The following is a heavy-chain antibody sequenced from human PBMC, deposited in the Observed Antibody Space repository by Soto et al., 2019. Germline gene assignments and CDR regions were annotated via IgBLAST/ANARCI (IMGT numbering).Heavy chain of an antibody. V-gene: IGHV4-31*03. CDR2: IYYSGSR. J-gene: IGHJ6*02. D-gene: IGHD6-25*01. CDR3: AKESGGYDSSTRYGLDV. Sequence: PSETLSLTCSVSGGSINTVGYYWTWIRQQPGKGLEWIGYIYYSGSRDYNPSLKSRVSMSVDASKNQFSLNLTSVTAADTAVYYCAKESGGYDSSTRYGLDVWGRGTTVTVSS. CDR1: GGSINTVGYY.